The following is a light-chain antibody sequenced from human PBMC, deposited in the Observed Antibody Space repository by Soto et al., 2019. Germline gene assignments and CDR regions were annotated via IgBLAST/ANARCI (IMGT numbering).Light chain of an antibody. Sequence: IHMTHSPASLSASVLDRVTITCLASQSISSYLNWYQQKPGKAPKLLIYAASSLQSGVPSRFSGSGSGTDFTLTISSLQSEDFATYYCQQSYSTPWTFGQGTKVDIK. V-gene: IGKV1-39*01. CDR1: QSISSY. J-gene: IGKJ1*01. CDR2: AAS. CDR3: QQSYSTPWT.